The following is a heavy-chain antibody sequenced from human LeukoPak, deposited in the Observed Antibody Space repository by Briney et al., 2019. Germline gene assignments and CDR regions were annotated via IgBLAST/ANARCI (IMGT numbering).Heavy chain of an antibody. V-gene: IGHV4-34*01. J-gene: IGHJ5*02. CDR2: INHSGST. CDR3: ARHIPEVDVLRFLEWLPRTGFDP. D-gene: IGHD3-3*01. CDR1: GGSFSGYY. Sequence: SPSETLSLTCAVYGGSFSGYYWSWLRQPPGKGLEWIGEINHSGSTNYNPSLKSRVTISVDTSKNQFSLKLSSVTAADTAVYYCARHIPEVDVLRFLEWLPRTGFDPWGQGTLVTVSS.